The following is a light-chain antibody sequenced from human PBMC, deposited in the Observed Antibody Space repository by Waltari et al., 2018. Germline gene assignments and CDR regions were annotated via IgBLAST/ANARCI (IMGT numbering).Light chain of an antibody. CDR2: RNN. CDR3: SAWDTSLSAVV. V-gene: IGLV10-54*01. J-gene: IGLJ2*01. CDR1: RNNVGNQG. Sequence: QAGLTQPPSVSKGLRQTATLTCTGNRNNVGNQGAAWLQQNQGHPPKLLSYRNNDRPSGISERFSASRSGNTASLTITGLQPEDEADYYCSAWDTSLSAVVFGGGTKVTVL.